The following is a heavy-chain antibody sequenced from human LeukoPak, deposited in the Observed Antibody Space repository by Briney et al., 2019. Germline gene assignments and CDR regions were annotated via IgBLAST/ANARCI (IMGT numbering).Heavy chain of an antibody. Sequence: GGSLRLSCTASGFTFSTYAMHWVRLVPGKGLEYVSAISSDGGKTYYADSVKDRFTISRDNSKNTLYLQMGSLRAEDMAVYYCARGRGGHYDYWGQGSLVTVSS. CDR1: GFTFSTYA. CDR3: ARGRGGHYDY. J-gene: IGHJ4*02. D-gene: IGHD1-26*01. V-gene: IGHV3-64*02. CDR2: ISSDGGKT.